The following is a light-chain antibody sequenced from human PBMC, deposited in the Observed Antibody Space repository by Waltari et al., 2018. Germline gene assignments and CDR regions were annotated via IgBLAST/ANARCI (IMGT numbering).Light chain of an antibody. V-gene: IGKV3-11*01. Sequence: EIVLTQSPATLSLSPGERATLPCRASQSVSSYLAWYQQNPGQAPRLLIYEASDRATGIPARFSGSGAGTEFTLTISSLEPEDFAVYYCQQRSTWPLTFGGGTKVEIK. CDR2: EAS. CDR1: QSVSSY. CDR3: QQRSTWPLT. J-gene: IGKJ4*01.